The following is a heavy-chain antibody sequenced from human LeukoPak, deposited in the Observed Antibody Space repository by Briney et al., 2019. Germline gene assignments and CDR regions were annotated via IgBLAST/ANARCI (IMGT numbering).Heavy chain of an antibody. CDR2: ISYDGSNK. V-gene: IGHV3-30-3*01. Sequence: PGGSLRLSCAASGFTFSSYAMHWVRQAPGKGLEWVAVISYDGSNKYYADSVKGRFTISRDNSKNTLYLQMNSLRAEDTAVYYCARLVGARARMSETFDYWGQGTLVTVSS. J-gene: IGHJ4*02. D-gene: IGHD1-26*01. CDR3: ARLVGARARMSETFDY. CDR1: GFTFSSYA.